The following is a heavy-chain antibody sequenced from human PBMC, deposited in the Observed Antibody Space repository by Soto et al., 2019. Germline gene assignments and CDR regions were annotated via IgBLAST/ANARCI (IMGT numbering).Heavy chain of an antibody. D-gene: IGHD3-3*01. CDR1: GGSISSGGYS. Sequence: SETLSLTCAVSGGSISSGGYSWSWIRQPPGKGLEWIGYIYHSGSTYYNPSLKSRVTISVDTSKNQFSLKLSSVTAADTAVDYCERAGFWSGPPALAWDYWGQGTLVTVSS. CDR3: ERAGFWSGPPALAWDY. CDR2: IYHSGST. J-gene: IGHJ4*02. V-gene: IGHV4-30-2*01.